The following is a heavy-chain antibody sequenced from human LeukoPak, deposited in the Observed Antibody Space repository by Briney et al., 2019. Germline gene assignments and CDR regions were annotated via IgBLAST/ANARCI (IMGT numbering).Heavy chain of an antibody. V-gene: IGHV4-34*01. CDR1: GGSFSGYY. J-gene: IGHJ3*02. CDR3: ARAGATVTRDAFDI. Sequence: PSETLSLTCAVYGGSFSGYYWSWIRQPPGKGLEWIGEINHSGRTNYNPSLKSRVTISVDTSKNQFSLKLSSVTAADTAVYYCARAGATVTRDAFDIWGQGTMVTVSS. CDR2: INHSGRT. D-gene: IGHD4-17*01.